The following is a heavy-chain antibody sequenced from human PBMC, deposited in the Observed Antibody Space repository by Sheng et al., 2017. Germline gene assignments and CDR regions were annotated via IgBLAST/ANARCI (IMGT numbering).Heavy chain of an antibody. CDR2: INPDSGET. V-gene: IGHV1-2*02. D-gene: IGHD3-3*01. CDR3: ATIKSGLFRTGDS. CDR1: GYTFSDYF. Sequence: QVHLVQSGAEVKKPGASVKVSCEASGYTFSDYFMHWVRQAPGQGLEWMGWINPDSGETKYAPKFQGRVTMTGDTSLSIAYLELSRLTSDDTAFYYCATIKSGLFRTGDSWGQGTLVT. J-gene: IGHJ5*01.